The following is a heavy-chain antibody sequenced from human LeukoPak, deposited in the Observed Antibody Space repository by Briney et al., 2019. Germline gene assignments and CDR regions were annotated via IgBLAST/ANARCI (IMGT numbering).Heavy chain of an antibody. D-gene: IGHD1-26*01. Sequence: SETLSLTCTVSGASFSSASYWTWIRQPPGKGVEWIAHIYNGVNTNYNPSLKSRVTISVDTSKNQFSLRLNSVTAADTAVYYCARSRAFNSGAFDPWGQGSLVTVSS. V-gene: IGHV4-61*01. J-gene: IGHJ5*02. CDR2: IYNGVNT. CDR1: GASFSSASY. CDR3: ARSRAFNSGAFDP.